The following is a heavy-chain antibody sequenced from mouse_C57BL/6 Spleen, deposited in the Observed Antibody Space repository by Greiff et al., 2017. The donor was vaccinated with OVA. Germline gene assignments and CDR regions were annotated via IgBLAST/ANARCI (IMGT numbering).Heavy chain of an antibody. CDR3: ARSVVYYYAMDY. J-gene: IGHJ4*01. CDR1: GYAFSSSW. Sequence: QVQLQQSGPELVKPGASVKISCKASGYAFSSSWMNWVKQRPGKGLEWIGRIYPGDGDTNYNGKFKGKATLTADKSSSTAYMQLSSLTSEDSAVYFCARSVVYYYAMDYWGQGTSVTVSS. V-gene: IGHV1-82*01. CDR2: IYPGDGDT.